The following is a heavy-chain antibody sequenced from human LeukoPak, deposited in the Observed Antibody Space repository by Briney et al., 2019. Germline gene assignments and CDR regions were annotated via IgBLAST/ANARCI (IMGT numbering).Heavy chain of an antibody. J-gene: IGHJ6*04. Sequence: GGSLRLSCVFSGFTFSNYWMTWVRQAPGKGLEWVASINEDGSGKYSMDSVKDRVTISRDNAKNSLDLQINSLTVEDTAIYYCVRDDGDVRGKGTTVTVSS. CDR3: VRDDGDV. CDR2: INEDGSGK. CDR1: GFTFSNYW. V-gene: IGHV3-7*01.